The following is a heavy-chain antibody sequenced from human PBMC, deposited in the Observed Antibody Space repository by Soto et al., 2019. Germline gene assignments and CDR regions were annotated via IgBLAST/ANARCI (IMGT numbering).Heavy chain of an antibody. CDR1: GFNFSSYG. J-gene: IGHJ6*03. V-gene: IGHV3-33*01. CDR3: AREGIAAAVNYYYMDV. CDR2: IWYDGSNK. Sequence: GGSLRLSSAASGFNFSSYGMHWVRQAPGKGLEWVAVIWYDGSNKYYADSVKGRFTISRDNSKNTLYLQMNSLRAEDTAVYYCAREGIAAAVNYYYMDVWGKGTTVTVSS. D-gene: IGHD6-13*01.